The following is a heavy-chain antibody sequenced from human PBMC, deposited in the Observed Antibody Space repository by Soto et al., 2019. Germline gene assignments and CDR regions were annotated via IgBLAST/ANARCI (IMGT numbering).Heavy chain of an antibody. J-gene: IGHJ4*02. V-gene: IGHV3-23*01. CDR2: IGASGEST. CDR3: AILRGLRKF. Sequence: EVQLLESGGGLVQPGGSLRLSCPASGFTFSTHTMSWVRQASGKGLEWVSAIGASGESTYYADSVKGRFTISRDNSKNTVSLQMNSLRAEDTAVYYCAILRGLRKFWGQGTLVAVSS. CDR1: GFTFSTHT. D-gene: IGHD4-17*01.